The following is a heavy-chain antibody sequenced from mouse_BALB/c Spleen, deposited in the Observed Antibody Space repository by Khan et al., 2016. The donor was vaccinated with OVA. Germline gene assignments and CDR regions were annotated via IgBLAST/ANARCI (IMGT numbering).Heavy chain of an antibody. CDR3: ARNSYRYDFTY. CDR1: GFSLITYG. CDR2: IWSGGGT. Sequence: QVQLQQSGPGLVQPSQNLSITCTVSGFSLITYGVHWVRQSPGKGLEWLGVIWSGGGTDYNEAFISRLSISKDNSKSQVFFKMNSLQSDDTAIYYCARNSYRYDFTYWGRGTLVTVSS. J-gene: IGHJ3*01. V-gene: IGHV2-4-1*01. D-gene: IGHD2-12*01.